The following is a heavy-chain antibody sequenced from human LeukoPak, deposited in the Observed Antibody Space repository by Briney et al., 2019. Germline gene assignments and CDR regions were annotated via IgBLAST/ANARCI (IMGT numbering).Heavy chain of an antibody. V-gene: IGHV3-30*03. Sequence: GGSLRLSCAASGFTFSSYGMHWVRQAPGKGLEWVAVISYDGSNKYYADSVKGRFTTSRDNSKNTLYLQMNSLRAEDTAVYYCAGGRGWLIDYWGQGTLVTVSP. D-gene: IGHD6-19*01. CDR3: AGGRGWLIDY. CDR1: GFTFSSYG. J-gene: IGHJ4*02. CDR2: ISYDGSNK.